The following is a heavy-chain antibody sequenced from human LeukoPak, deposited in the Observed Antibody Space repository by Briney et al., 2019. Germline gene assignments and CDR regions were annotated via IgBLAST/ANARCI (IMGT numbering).Heavy chain of an antibody. CDR3: VRDGGLSGSYFDY. Sequence: GGSLRLSCATSGFTFSNAWMNWVRQAPGKGLEWVSVIHSGAGSTNYADSVKGRFTISRDNSKNTLYLQTNSLRAEDTGVYYCVRDGGLSGSYFDYWGQGILVTVSS. J-gene: IGHJ4*02. CDR1: GFTFSNAW. CDR2: IHSGAGST. D-gene: IGHD1-26*01. V-gene: IGHV3-53*01.